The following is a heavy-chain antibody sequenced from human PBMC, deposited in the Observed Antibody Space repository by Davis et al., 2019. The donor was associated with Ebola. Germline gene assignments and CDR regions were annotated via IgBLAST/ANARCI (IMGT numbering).Heavy chain of an antibody. CDR1: GGSISSYY. J-gene: IGHJ6*02. CDR3: ARVADYYDSSGYYYYYYYYGMDV. Sequence: MPSETLSLTCTVSGGSISSYYWSWIRQPPGKGLEWIGYLYYSWITNYKPSLKSRVTISVDTSKNQFSLKLSSVTAADTAVYYCARVADYYDSSGYYYYYYYYGMDVWGQGTTVTVSS. V-gene: IGHV4-59*01. D-gene: IGHD3-22*01. CDR2: LYYSWIT.